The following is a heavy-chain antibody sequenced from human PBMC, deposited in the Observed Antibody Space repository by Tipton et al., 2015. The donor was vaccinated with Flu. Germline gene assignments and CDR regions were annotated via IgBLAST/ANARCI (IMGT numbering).Heavy chain of an antibody. Sequence: TLSLTCTVSGGSISSYYWSWIRQPAGKGLEWIGRLYAVGNTNYNPSLKSRVTMSVDTSKNQISLKPRSVTAADTAVYYCARDTILTAVYASDIGGQGTMVTVSS. V-gene: IGHV4-4*07. CDR2: LYAVGNT. J-gene: IGHJ3*02. CDR3: ARDTILTAVYASDI. D-gene: IGHD2-2*01. CDR1: GGSISSYY.